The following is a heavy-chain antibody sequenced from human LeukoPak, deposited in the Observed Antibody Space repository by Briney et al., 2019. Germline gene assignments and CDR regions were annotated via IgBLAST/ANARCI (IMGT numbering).Heavy chain of an antibody. CDR3: ASLISSSYLFDY. Sequence: SETLSLTCTVSGGSISSSSYYWGWIRQPPGKGLEWIGSIYYSGSTYYNPSLKSRVTISVDRSKNQFSLKLSSVTAADTAVYYCASLISSSYLFDYWGQGTLVTVSS. D-gene: IGHD6-6*01. CDR1: GGSISSSSYY. CDR2: IYYSGST. V-gene: IGHV4-39*07. J-gene: IGHJ4*02.